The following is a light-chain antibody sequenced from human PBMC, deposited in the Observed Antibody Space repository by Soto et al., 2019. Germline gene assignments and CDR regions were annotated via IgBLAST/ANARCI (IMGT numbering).Light chain of an antibody. J-gene: IGLJ3*02. V-gene: IGLV1-47*01. CDR2: RNN. CDR3: ATWDDSLNVV. Sequence: QSVLTQPPSVSGTPGQRVTISCSGSSSNIGSDYVYWFQQLPGTAPKVLIYRNNQRPSGVPGRFSGSKSGSSASLAISGLQSEDEADYYCATWDDSLNVVFGGGTKLTVL. CDR1: SSNIGSDY.